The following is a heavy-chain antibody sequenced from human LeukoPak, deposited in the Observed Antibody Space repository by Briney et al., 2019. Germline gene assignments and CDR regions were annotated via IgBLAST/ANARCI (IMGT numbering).Heavy chain of an antibody. CDR3: ARDYDYFSGHNLDAFDI. CDR2: IKEDGSAK. D-gene: IGHD2-15*01. V-gene: IGHV3-7*01. J-gene: IGHJ3*02. CDR1: GLTSSNYW. Sequence: GGSLRLSCAASGLTSSNYWMTWVRQAPGKGLEWVANIKEDGSAKSYVDSVKGRFTISRDNAKNSLYLQMDNRRVEDTAVYYCARDYDYFSGHNLDAFDIWGQGTTVTVSS.